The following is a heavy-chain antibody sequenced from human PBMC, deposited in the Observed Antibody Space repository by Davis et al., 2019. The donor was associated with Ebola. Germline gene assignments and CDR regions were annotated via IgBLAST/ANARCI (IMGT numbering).Heavy chain of an antibody. CDR2: IWYDGSNK. CDR3: ARGGDIVVVPAASDYYGMDV. J-gene: IGHJ6*02. CDR1: GFTFSSYG. Sequence: GESLKISCAASGFTFSSYGMHWVRQAPGKGLEWVAVIWYDGSNKYYADSVKGRFTISRDNSKNTLYLQMNSLRAEDTAVYYCARGGDIVVVPAASDYYGMDVWGQGTTVTVSS. D-gene: IGHD2-2*01. V-gene: IGHV3-33*01.